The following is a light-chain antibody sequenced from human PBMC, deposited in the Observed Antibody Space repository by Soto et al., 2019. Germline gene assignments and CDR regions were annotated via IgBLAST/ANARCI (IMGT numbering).Light chain of an antibody. Sequence: DIQMTQSPSTLSASVGDRVTVTCRASQSISSWLAWYQQKPGKAPKLLIYKASSLESGGPSRFSGSGSGTEFTLAISSLQPDDSATYYCQQYNDNWTFGQGTKV. CDR3: QQYNDNWT. V-gene: IGKV1-5*03. J-gene: IGKJ1*01. CDR2: KAS. CDR1: QSISSW.